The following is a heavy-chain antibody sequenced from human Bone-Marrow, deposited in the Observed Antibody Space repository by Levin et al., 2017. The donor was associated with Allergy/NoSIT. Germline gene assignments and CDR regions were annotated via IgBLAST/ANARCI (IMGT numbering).Heavy chain of an antibody. CDR2: MNPNSGNT. CDR3: ARGDIPNNIAARRVDGYYYGMDV. D-gene: IGHD6-6*01. J-gene: IGHJ6*02. CDR1: GYTFTSYD. Sequence: GESLKISCKASGYTFTSYDINWVRQATGQGLEWMGWMNPNSGNTGYAQKFQGRVTMTRNTSISTAYMELSSLRSEDTAVYYCARGDIPNNIAARRVDGYYYGMDVWGQGTTVTVSS. V-gene: IGHV1-8*01.